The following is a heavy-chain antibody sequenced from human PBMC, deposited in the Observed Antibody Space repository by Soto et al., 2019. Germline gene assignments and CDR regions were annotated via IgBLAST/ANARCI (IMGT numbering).Heavy chain of an antibody. J-gene: IGHJ6*02. V-gene: IGHV1-69*01. Sequence: QVQLVQSGAEVKKPGSSVKVSCKASGGTFSSYAISWVRQAPGQGLEWMGGIIPIFGTANYAQKFQGRVTITADESTSTAYMELRSLRSEDTAVYYWGRDGGPADIADPDRDYYYGMDVWGQGTTVTVSS. D-gene: IGHD2-2*01. CDR1: GGTFSSYA. CDR2: IIPIFGTA. CDR3: GRDGGPADIADPDRDYYYGMDV.